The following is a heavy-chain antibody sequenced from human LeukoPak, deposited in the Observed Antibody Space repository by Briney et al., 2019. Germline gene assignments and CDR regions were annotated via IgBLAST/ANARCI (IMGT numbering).Heavy chain of an antibody. D-gene: IGHD1-7*01. CDR2: MNGEGTTI. CDR3: ATARNFRFEY. J-gene: IGHJ4*02. Sequence: GGSLRLSCAASGFTFSSSAMSWVRQAPGKGLMWVSRMNGEGTTIDYADSVKGRFTVPRDYAKNTLFLQMNNLRTEDTALYFCATARNFRFEYWGQGSLVIVSA. CDR1: GFTFSSSA. V-gene: IGHV3-74*01.